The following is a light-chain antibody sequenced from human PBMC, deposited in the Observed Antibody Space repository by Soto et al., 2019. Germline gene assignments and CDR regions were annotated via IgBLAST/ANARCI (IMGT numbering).Light chain of an antibody. J-gene: IGKJ5*01. CDR1: QNITNN. CDR3: QQYYGLPPLT. CDR2: HAS. V-gene: IGKV1-33*01. Sequence: DIQMTQSPSSLSASIGDRVTITCQASQNITNNLSWCQQKPGKAPNLLIYHASKLAKGVTSRFSGSGSGTDISFIITTLQREDLSTYYCQQYYGLPPLTFGQGTRLEIK.